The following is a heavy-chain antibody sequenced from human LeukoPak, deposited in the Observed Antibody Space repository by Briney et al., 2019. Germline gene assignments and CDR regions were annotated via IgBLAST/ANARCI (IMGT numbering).Heavy chain of an antibody. CDR3: AKEAVAGLNWFDP. D-gene: IGHD6-19*01. J-gene: IGHJ5*02. V-gene: IGHV3-33*06. CDR2: IWYDGSNK. Sequence: GGSLRLSCAASGFTFSSYGMHWVRQAPGKGLEWLAVIWYDGSNKYYADSVKGRFTIPRDNSKNTLYLQMNSLRDEDTAVYYCAKEAVAGLNWFDPWGQGTLVTVSS. CDR1: GFTFSSYG.